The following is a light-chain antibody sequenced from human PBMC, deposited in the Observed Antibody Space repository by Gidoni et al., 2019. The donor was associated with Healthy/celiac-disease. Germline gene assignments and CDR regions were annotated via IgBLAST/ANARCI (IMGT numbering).Light chain of an antibody. CDR3: SSYTSSSSVV. J-gene: IGLJ2*01. Sequence: QSALTQPVSVSGSPGQSITISCPGTSSDVGGYNYVSWYQQHPGKAPKLMIYEVRNRPSGVSNRFSGSKSGNTASLSISGLQAEDEADYYCSSYTSSSSVVFGGGTKLTVL. CDR2: EVR. CDR1: SSDVGGYNY. V-gene: IGLV2-14*01.